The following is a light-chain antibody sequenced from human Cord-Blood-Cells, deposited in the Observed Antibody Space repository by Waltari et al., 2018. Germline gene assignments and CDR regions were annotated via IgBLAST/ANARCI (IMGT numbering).Light chain of an antibody. CDR3: CSYAGSSTLV. CDR1: SSDVGSYNL. J-gene: IGLJ2*01. CDR2: EGS. Sequence: QSALTQPASVSGSPGQSITISCTGTSSDVGSYNLVSWYQQQPGTAPKHMFYEGSKRPSGVSKCFSGSKSGNTAALTISGLQAEDEADYYCCSYAGSSTLVFGGGTKLTVL. V-gene: IGLV2-23*01.